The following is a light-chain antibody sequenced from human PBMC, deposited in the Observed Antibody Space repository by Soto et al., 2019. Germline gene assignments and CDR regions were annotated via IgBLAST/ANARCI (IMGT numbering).Light chain of an antibody. CDR1: STDFVGYNR. J-gene: IGLJ1*01. CDR2: EVS. Sequence: QSALTQPPSVSGSPGQSVTISCTGTSTDFVGYNRVSWYQQPPGTAPKLMIYEVSKRPSGVPDRFSGSKSGNTASLTISGLQAADEADYYCCLYTGENAYVFGTGTKLTVL. CDR3: CLYTGENAYV. V-gene: IGLV2-18*01.